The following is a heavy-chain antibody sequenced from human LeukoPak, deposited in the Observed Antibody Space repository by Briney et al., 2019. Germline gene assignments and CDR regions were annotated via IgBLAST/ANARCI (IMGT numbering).Heavy chain of an antibody. Sequence: GGSLRLSCAVSGFTFSSYWMHWVRQTPGKGLVWVSRIKSDGSSTSHAGSVKGRFTISRDNAKNTLYLQMNSLRGEDTAVYYCASGRWSDYLDYWGQGTLVTVSS. D-gene: IGHD3-3*01. CDR3: ASGRWSDYLDY. CDR1: GFTFSSYW. V-gene: IGHV3-74*01. J-gene: IGHJ4*02. CDR2: IKSDGSST.